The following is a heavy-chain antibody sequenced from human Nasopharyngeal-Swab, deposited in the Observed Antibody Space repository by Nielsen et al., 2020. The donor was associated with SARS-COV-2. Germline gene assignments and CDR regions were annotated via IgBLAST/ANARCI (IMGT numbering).Heavy chain of an antibody. D-gene: IGHD6-13*01. V-gene: IGHV4-59*01. CDR1: GGSMTSYF. Sequence: SETLSLTCTVSGGSMTSYFWSWIRQPPGKGLEWIGDISYSGGTNYNPSLKSRVTISVDTSKNQFSLKLSSVTAADTAVYYCARVTWVRIAAAGNDAFDIWGQGTMVTVSS. CDR2: ISYSGGT. J-gene: IGHJ3*02. CDR3: ARVTWVRIAAAGNDAFDI.